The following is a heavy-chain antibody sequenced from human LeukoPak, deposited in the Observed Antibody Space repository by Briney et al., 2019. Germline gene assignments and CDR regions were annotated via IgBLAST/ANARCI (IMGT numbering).Heavy chain of an antibody. CDR3: ARGVDYYENSGTIDY. Sequence: GGSLRLSCTASGFTFSDYDMHWVRKPPGKGLEWVTFIWYDGSDKNYEDSVKGRFTISRDNSKNTLYLQMNSLRAEDTAVYYCARGVDYYENSGTIDYWGQGTLVTVSS. CDR2: IWYDGSDK. CDR1: GFTFSDYD. V-gene: IGHV3-33*01. D-gene: IGHD3-22*01. J-gene: IGHJ4*02.